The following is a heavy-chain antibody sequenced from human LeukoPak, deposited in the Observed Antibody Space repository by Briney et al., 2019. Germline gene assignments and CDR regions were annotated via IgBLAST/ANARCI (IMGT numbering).Heavy chain of an antibody. J-gene: IGHJ4*02. Sequence: GGSLRLSCAASGFTFSSYSMNWVRQAPGKGLEWVSYISSSSSTIYYADSVKGRFTISRDSAKNSLYLQMNSLRAEDTAVYYCAIDYGDYNFDYWGQGTLVTVSS. CDR2: ISSSSSTI. V-gene: IGHV3-48*01. D-gene: IGHD4-17*01. CDR1: GFTFSSYS. CDR3: AIDYGDYNFDY.